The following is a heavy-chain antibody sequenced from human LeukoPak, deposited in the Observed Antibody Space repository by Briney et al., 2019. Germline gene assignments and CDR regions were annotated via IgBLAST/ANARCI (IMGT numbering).Heavy chain of an antibody. Sequence: GGSLRLSCAASGFTFDDYAMHWVRQAPGKGLEWVSGISWNSGSIGYADSVKGRFTISRDNAKNSLYLQMNSLRAEDTALYYCAKDGGYSYGYDAFDIWGQGTMVIVFS. CDR3: AKDGGYSYGYDAFDI. V-gene: IGHV3-9*01. D-gene: IGHD5-18*01. J-gene: IGHJ3*02. CDR1: GFTFDDYA. CDR2: ISWNSGSI.